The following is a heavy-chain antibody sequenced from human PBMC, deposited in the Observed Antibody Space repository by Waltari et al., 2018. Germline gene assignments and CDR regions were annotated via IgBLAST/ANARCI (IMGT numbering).Heavy chain of an antibody. Sequence: QVQLQQWGAGLLKPSETLSLTCAVYGGSFSAHYWSWIRQAPGKGMGWIGENSTSGITNEHPSLKSRVTISRDTSKNQFSLRLNSVTLADIAVYYCSMLTGRDTGTWNPYYNYYGMDVWGQGTTVTVS. D-gene: IGHD1-20*01. V-gene: IGHV4-34*01. CDR1: GGSFSAHY. J-gene: IGHJ6*02. CDR3: SMLTGRDTGTWNPYYNYYGMDV. CDR2: NSTSGIT.